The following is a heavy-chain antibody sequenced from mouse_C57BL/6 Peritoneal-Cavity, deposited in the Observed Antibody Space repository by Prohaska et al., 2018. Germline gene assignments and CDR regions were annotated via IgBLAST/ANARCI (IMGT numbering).Heavy chain of an antibody. CDR2: INSDGSAI. CDR1: GFTFCGFW. J-gene: IGHJ1*03. CDR3: MRYGSYWYFDV. Sequence: EVQLLETGGGLVQPGGSRGLSCEGSGFTFCGFWMSWVRLTPGKTLEWIGDINSDGSAINYAPSIKDRFTIFRDNDKSTLYLQMSNVRSEDTATYFCMRYGSYWYFDVWGTGTTVTVSS. D-gene: IGHD1-1*01. V-gene: IGHV11-2*01.